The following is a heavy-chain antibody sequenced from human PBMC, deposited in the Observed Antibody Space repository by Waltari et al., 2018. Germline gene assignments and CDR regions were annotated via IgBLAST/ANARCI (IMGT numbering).Heavy chain of an antibody. CDR3: ARKVVPAANNWFDP. D-gene: IGHD2-2*01. CDR1: GFSLSTSGVG. Sequence: QITLKESGPTLVKPTQTLTLTCTFSGFSLSTSGVGVGWIRQPPGKALEWLALIYWNDDKRYSTTLKSRLTITKDTSKNQVVLTMTNMDPVDTATYYCARKVVPAANNWFDPWGQGTLVTVSS. V-gene: IGHV2-5*01. CDR2: IYWNDDK. J-gene: IGHJ5*02.